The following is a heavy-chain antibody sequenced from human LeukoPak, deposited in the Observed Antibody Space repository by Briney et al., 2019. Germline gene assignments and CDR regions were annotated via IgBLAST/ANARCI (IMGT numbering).Heavy chain of an antibody. CDR1: GGSISSYY. D-gene: IGHD5-18*01. Sequence: PSETLSLTCTVSGGSISSYYWSWIRQPPGKGLEWIGYIYYSGSTNYNPSLKSRVTISVDTSKNQFSLKLSSVTAADTAVYYCARSYLQLWSKGAVLNYYYYYMDVWGKGTTVTVSS. V-gene: IGHV4-59*01. CDR2: IYYSGST. J-gene: IGHJ6*03. CDR3: ARSYLQLWSKGAVLNYYYYYMDV.